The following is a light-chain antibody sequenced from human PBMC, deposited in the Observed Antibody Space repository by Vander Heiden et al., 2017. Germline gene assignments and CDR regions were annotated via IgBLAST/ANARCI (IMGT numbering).Light chain of an antibody. CDR1: SSNIGNNY. CDR2: DNN. J-gene: IGLJ2*01. Sequence: QSVLPQPPSVSAAPGQRVTSAWSGSSSNIGNNYVSWYQHLPGTSPKLLIVDNNKRPSGIPDRFSGSKSGTSATLGITGLQTGDEADYYCATWDTSLSALIFGGGTKLTVL. V-gene: IGLV1-51*01. CDR3: ATWDTSLSALI.